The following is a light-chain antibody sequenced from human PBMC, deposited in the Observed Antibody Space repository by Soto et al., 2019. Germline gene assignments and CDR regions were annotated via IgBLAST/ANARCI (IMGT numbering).Light chain of an antibody. V-gene: IGKV3-20*01. CDR1: QSVSSNF. CDR2: GAS. J-gene: IGKJ1*01. CDR3: QQYSGSPVT. Sequence: EIVLTQSPGTLSLSPGERATLSCRASQSVSSNFLAWYQQKPGQAHRLLIYGASSRATGIPDRLSGSGSGTDFTVTISRLEPEDSAIYYCQQYSGSPVTFGQGTKVEIK.